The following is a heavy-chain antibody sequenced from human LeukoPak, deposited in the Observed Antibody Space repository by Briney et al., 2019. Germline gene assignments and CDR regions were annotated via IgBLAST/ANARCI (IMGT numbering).Heavy chain of an antibody. V-gene: IGHV4-39*07. J-gene: IGHJ4*02. D-gene: IGHD1-26*01. Sequence: PSETLSLTCTVSGGSISSSSYYWGWIRQPPGKGLEWIGSIYYSGSTYYNLSLKSRVTISIDTSKNQFSLKLSSVTAADTAIYYCARLHGSLYSDYWGQGTLVTVSS. CDR1: GGSISSSSYY. CDR3: ARLHGSLYSDY. CDR2: IYYSGST.